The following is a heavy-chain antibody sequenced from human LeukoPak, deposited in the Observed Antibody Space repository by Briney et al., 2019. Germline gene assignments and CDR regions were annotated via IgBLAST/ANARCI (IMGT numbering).Heavy chain of an antibody. D-gene: IGHD5-18*01. CDR1: GGTFSSYA. CDR3: ASPQPGIQLWGPGAFDI. CDR2: IIPTFGTA. Sequence: GASVKVSCKASGGTFSSYAISWVRQAPGQGLEWMGGIIPTFGTANYAQKFQGRVTITTDESTSTAYMELSSLRSEDTAVYYCASPQPGIQLWGPGAFDIWGQGTMVTVSS. J-gene: IGHJ3*02. V-gene: IGHV1-69*05.